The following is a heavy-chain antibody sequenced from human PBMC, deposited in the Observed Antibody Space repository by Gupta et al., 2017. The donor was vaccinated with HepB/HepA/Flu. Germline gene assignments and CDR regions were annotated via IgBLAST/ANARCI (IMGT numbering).Heavy chain of an antibody. J-gene: IGHJ5*02. V-gene: IGHV3-23*01. Sequence: VMSWVRQAPGKGLEWVSVISASGGSTYYADSVKGRFTISRDNSKNTLYLQMNSLRADDTAVYYCAKFGQTATLRYNWFDPSGQGTLVTVFS. CDR2: ISASGGST. D-gene: IGHD2-21*02. CDR1: V. CDR3: AKFGQTATLRYNWFDP.